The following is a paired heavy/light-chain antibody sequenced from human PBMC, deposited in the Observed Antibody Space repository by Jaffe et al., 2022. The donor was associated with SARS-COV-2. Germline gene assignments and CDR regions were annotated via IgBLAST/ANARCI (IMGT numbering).Light chain of an antibody. J-gene: IGKJ1*01. V-gene: IGKV4-1*01. CDR3: QQYYSTPRT. CDR1: QSVLWTSNNKNY. CDR2: WAS. Sequence: DIVMTQSPDSLAVSLGERATINCKSSQSVLWTSNNKNYLAWYQQKPGQPPKLLISWASTRESGVPDRFSGSGSGTDFTLTISSLQAEDVAVYYCQQYYSTPRTFGQGTKVEIK.
Heavy chain of an antibody. CDR3: ARDRGCFGTTCYNVFDP. J-gene: IGHJ5*02. Sequence: QAQLVESGGGVVQPGRSLKLSCAASGFTFSNSLMHWLRQPPGRGLEWVAVISYDGSDKSYADSVKGRFTISRDNSKNTLYLQMSSLRREDSAVYYCARDRGCFGTTCYNVFDPWGQGTLVTVSS. V-gene: IGHV3-30*04. CDR1: GFTFSNSL. CDR2: ISYDGSDK. D-gene: IGHD2-2*01.